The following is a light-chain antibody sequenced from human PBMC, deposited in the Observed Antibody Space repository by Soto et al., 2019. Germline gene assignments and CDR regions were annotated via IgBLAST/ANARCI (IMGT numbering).Light chain of an antibody. Sequence: DIVMTQWRDSLAVSLGERATINCKSSQSVLYSSNNKNYLAWYQQKPGQPPKLLIYWASTRESGVPDRFSGSGSGTDFTLTISSLQAEDVAVYYCQQYYSTPRTFGQGTKVDIK. CDR2: WAS. V-gene: IGKV4-1*01. J-gene: IGKJ1*01. CDR1: QSVLYSSNNKNY. CDR3: QQYYSTPRT.